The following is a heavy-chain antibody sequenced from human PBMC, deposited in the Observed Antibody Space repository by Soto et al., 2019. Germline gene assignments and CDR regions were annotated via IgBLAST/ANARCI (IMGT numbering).Heavy chain of an antibody. V-gene: IGHV3-30-3*01. Sequence: AGGSLRLSCAASGFNFSSYAMHWVRQAPGKGLEWVAVISYDGSNKYYADSVKGRFTISRDNSKDTLYLQMNSLRAEDTAVYYCASGYDSSGYYYPNAFDIWGQGTMVTVSS. CDR3: ASGYDSSGYYYPNAFDI. D-gene: IGHD3-22*01. CDR2: ISYDGSNK. CDR1: GFNFSSYA. J-gene: IGHJ3*02.